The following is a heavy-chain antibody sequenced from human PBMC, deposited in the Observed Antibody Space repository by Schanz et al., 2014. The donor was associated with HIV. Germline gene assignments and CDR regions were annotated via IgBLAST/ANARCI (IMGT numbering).Heavy chain of an antibody. V-gene: IGHV3-30*03. CDR3: ARVSLAVAGGFDY. CDR1: GFTFSSYG. J-gene: IGHJ4*02. CDR2: ISYDGSNK. Sequence: QVQLVESGGGVVQPGRSLRLSCAASGFTFSSYGMHWVRQAPGKGLEWVAVISYDGSNKYYADSVKGRFTISRDNSKNTLYLQMNSLRDDDTAVYYCARVSLAVAGGFDYWGQGTLVTVSS. D-gene: IGHD6-19*01.